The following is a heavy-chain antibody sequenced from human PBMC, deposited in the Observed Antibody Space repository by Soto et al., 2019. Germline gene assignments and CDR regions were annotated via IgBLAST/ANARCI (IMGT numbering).Heavy chain of an antibody. CDR3: ARGGGTTLAPLP. D-gene: IGHD3-16*01. V-gene: IGHV1-2*02. CDR2: INPNSGAT. CDR1: GYTFTGYF. J-gene: IGHJ5*02. Sequence: ASVKVSCKASGYTFTGYFMHWVRQAPGEGLEWMGWINPNSGATKYAPKFQGRVTMTRDTSNRTAYVELSRLTSDDTAIYYCARGGGTTLAPLPWGQGTPVTVSS.